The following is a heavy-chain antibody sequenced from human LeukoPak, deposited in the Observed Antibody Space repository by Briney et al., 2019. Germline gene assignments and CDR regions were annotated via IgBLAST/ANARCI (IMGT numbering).Heavy chain of an antibody. D-gene: IGHD3-9*01. CDR1: GGSISSYY. Sequence: SSETLSLTCTVSGGSISSYYWSWIRQPPGKGLEWIGYIYYSGSTNYNPSLKSRVTISVDTSKNQFSLKLSSVTAADTAVYYCARGGSTDDILTGYYNLDWYFDLWGRGTLVTVSS. CDR3: ARGGSTDDILTGYYNLDWYFDL. V-gene: IGHV4-59*01. CDR2: IYYSGST. J-gene: IGHJ2*01.